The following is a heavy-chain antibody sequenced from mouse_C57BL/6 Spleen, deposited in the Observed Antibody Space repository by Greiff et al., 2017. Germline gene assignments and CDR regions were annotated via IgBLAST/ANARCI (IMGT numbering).Heavy chain of an antibody. CDR1: GYTFTSYW. V-gene: IGHV1-53*01. Sequence: QVQLQQPGTELVKPGASVKLSCKASGYTFTSYWMHWVKQRPGQGLEWIGNINPSNGGTNYNEKFKSKATLTVDKSSSTAYMQLSSLTSEDSAVYYCARFRYYGSSDYYAMDYWGQGTSVTVSS. CDR2: INPSNGGT. CDR3: ARFRYYGSSDYYAMDY. J-gene: IGHJ4*01. D-gene: IGHD1-1*01.